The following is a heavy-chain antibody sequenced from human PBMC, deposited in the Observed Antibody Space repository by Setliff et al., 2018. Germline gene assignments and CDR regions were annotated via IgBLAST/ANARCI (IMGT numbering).Heavy chain of an antibody. CDR2: NNV. J-gene: IGHJ4*02. D-gene: IGHD2-2*01. CDR3: ARGPPDFVVVPAAAKFDY. CDR1: GYSFTNYG. Sequence: ASVKVSCKTSGYSFTNYGINWVRQAPGQGLEWMGWNNVYARKFQGRVTMTIDTPTGTAYMELRSLRSDDTAVYYCARGPPDFVVVPAAAKFDYWGQGTLVTVSS. V-gene: IGHV1-18*01.